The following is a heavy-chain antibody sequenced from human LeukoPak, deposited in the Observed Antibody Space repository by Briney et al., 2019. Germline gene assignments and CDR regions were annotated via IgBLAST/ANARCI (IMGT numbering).Heavy chain of an antibody. D-gene: IGHD6-13*01. Sequence: GGSLRLSCAASGYTFSGYAMSWVRQAPGGGLEWGSGINEISTDRYYADSVRGRFSISRDNSKNTLYLQMNSLRAEDTAVYYCAKEVSSSWSHWGQGTLVTVSS. V-gene: IGHV3-23*01. CDR1: GYTFSGYA. CDR3: AKEVSSSWSH. CDR2: INEISTDR. J-gene: IGHJ4*02.